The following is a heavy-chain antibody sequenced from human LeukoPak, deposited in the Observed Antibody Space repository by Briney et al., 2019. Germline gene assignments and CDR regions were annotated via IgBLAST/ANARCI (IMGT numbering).Heavy chain of an antibody. V-gene: IGHV1-18*01. Sequence: ASVKVSCKASGCTFTSYGISWVRQAPGQGLEWMGWISAYNGNTNYAQKLQGRVTMTTDTSTSTAYMELRSLRSDDTAVYYCARGRSSSWYVQDWFDPWGQGTLVTVSS. CDR2: ISAYNGNT. CDR3: ARGRSSSWYVQDWFDP. CDR1: GCTFTSYG. D-gene: IGHD6-13*01. J-gene: IGHJ5*02.